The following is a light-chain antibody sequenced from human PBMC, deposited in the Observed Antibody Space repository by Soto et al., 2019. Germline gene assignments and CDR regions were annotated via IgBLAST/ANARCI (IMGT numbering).Light chain of an antibody. J-gene: IGKJ5*01. CDR2: TAS. V-gene: IGKV1-39*01. CDR1: QSISRY. Sequence: DIQMTQSPWARSASVVGGGTSTCRASQSISRYLNWYQQKPGKPPKPLIYTASTLQSWVPSRFSGSGSGTDGSLTISSLQPEDCATYYGQQSYGNRITFGQGTQLEIK. CDR3: QQSYGNRIT.